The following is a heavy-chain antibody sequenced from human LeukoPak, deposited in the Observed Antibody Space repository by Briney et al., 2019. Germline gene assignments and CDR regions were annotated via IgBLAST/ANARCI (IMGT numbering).Heavy chain of an antibody. CDR2: IWDDGNNK. V-gene: IGHV3-33*01. CDR1: GFSFSNHG. CDR3: ARVQVRFFRYGMDV. Sequence: PGGSLRLSCAASGFSFSNHGMHWVRQAPGKRLERVAVIWDDGNNKRYANSVNGRFTISRDNSENTLYLQMNGLTAEDTAMYYCARVQVRFFRYGMDVWGQGTTVTVSS. D-gene: IGHD3-3*01. J-gene: IGHJ6*02.